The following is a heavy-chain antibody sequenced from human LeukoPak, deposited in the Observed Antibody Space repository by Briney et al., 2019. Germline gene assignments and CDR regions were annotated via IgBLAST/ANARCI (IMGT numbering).Heavy chain of an antibody. CDR1: GGSFSGYY. CDR3: ARGCSSSWYIGYYFDY. J-gene: IGHJ4*02. D-gene: IGHD6-13*01. V-gene: IGHV4-34*01. Sequence: SETLSLTCAVYGGSFSGYYWSWIRQPPGKGLEWIGEINHSGSTNYNPSLKSRVTISVDTSKNQFSLKLSSVTAADTAVYYYARGCSSSWYIGYYFDYWGQGTLVTVSS. CDR2: INHSGST.